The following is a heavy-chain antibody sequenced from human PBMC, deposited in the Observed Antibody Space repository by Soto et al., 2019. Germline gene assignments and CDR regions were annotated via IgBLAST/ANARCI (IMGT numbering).Heavy chain of an antibody. D-gene: IGHD3-3*01. V-gene: IGHV3-30-3*01. Sequence: QVQLVESGGGVVQPGRSLRLSCAASGFTFSSYAMHWVRQAPGKGLEWVAVISYDGSNKYYADSVKGRFTISRDNSKNTLYLQMNSLRAEDTAVYYCARVARFLEWLLYSYYYYGMDVWGQGTTFTVSS. CDR1: GFTFSSYA. J-gene: IGHJ6*02. CDR3: ARVARFLEWLLYSYYYYGMDV. CDR2: ISYDGSNK.